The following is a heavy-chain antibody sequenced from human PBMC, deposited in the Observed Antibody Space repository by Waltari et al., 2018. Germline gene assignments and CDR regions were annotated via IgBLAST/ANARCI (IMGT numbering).Heavy chain of an antibody. J-gene: IGHJ4*02. CDR2: INHSGST. V-gene: IGHV4-34*01. D-gene: IGHD1-26*01. CDR3: ARDKWELGIDY. Sequence: QVQLQQWGAGLLKPSETLSLTCAVYGGSFSGYYWSWIRQPPGKGLEWIGEINHSGSTNYTPSLKSRVTISVDTSKNQFALKLSSVTAADTAVYYCARDKWELGIDYWGQGTLVIVSS. CDR1: GGSFSGYY.